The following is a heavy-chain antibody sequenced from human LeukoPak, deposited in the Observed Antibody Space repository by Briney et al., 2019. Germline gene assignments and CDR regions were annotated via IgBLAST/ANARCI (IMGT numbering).Heavy chain of an antibody. CDR3: ARVSASYEMAGRPYYMDV. Sequence: SVKVSCKASGGTFSSYAISWVRQAPGQGLEWMGGIIPIFGTANYAQKFQGRVTITADESTSTAYMELSSLRSEDTAVYYCARVSASYEMAGRPYYMDVWGKGTTVTVSS. CDR1: GGTFSSYA. V-gene: IGHV1-69*01. D-gene: IGHD3-3*01. CDR2: IIPIFGTA. J-gene: IGHJ6*03.